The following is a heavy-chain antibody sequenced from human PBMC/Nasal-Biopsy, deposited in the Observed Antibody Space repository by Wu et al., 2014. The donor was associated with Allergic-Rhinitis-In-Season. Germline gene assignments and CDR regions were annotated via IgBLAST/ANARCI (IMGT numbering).Heavy chain of an antibody. CDR1: GFSLSSRG. D-gene: IGHD3-3*01. Sequence: LRLSCAVSGFSLSSRGVHWVRQAPGRGLEWVTSLGADSVIGHYADSVRSRFVISSDHSKNTVYLQMDFLRVDDTAVYYCARDYFWAQDYWGQGTLVTVSS. J-gene: IGHJ4*02. CDR2: LGADSVIG. V-gene: IGHV3-30*02. CDR3: ARDYFWAQDY.